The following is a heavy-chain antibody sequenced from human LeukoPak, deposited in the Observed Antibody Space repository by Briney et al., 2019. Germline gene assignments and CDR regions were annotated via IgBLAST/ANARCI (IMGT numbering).Heavy chain of an antibody. CDR2: ISGSGGST. V-gene: IGHV3-23*01. CDR3: AKDQERQWVFATYFDY. CDR1: GFTFSSYA. D-gene: IGHD2-21*01. J-gene: IGHJ4*02. Sequence: GGSLRLSCAASGFTFSSYAMSWVRQAPGKGLEWVSAISGSGGSTYYADSVKGRFTISRDNSKNTLYLQMNSLRAEDTAVYYCAKDQERQWVFATYFDYWGQGTLVTVSS.